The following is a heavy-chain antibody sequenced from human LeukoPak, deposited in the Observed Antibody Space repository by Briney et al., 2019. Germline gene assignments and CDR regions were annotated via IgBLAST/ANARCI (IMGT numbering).Heavy chain of an antibody. J-gene: IGHJ4*02. D-gene: IGHD5-18*01. V-gene: IGHV1-46*01. CDR3: ARDPETSGYSYGNDY. CDR1: VYTFTSYY. Sequence: ASVKVSCKASVYTFTSYYMHWVRQAPGQGLEWMGIINPSGGSTSYAQKFQGRVTMTRDTSTSTVYMELSSLRSEDTAVYYCARDPETSGYSYGNDYWGQGTLVTVSS. CDR2: INPSGGST.